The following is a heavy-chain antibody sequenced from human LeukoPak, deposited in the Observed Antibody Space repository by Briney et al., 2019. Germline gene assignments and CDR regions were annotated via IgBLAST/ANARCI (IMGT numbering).Heavy chain of an antibody. J-gene: IGHJ4*02. Sequence: SETLSLTCTVSGGSISSYYWSWIRQPPGKGLEWIGYIYYSGSTNYNPSLKSRVTISVDTSKNQFSLKLSSVTAADTAVYYCARTASLPMVTPDFDYWGQGTLVTVPS. CDR3: ARTASLPMVTPDFDY. D-gene: IGHD5-18*01. CDR2: IYYSGST. V-gene: IGHV4-59*01. CDR1: GGSISSYY.